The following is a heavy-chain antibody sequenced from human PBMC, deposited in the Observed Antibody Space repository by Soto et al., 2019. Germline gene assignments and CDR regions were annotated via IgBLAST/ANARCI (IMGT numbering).Heavy chain of an antibody. CDR2: IDPKSGGT. CDR1: GPTFLAYY. J-gene: IGHJ4*02. V-gene: IGHV1-2*02. D-gene: IGHD5-12*01. CDR3: ARVSVDVPE. Sequence: QLVQSGAEVKKPGASVRVSCKTSGPTFLAYYIHWVRQAPGQGLEWMGWIDPKSGGTTYEQKFLRRVTMTRDTSINTAYMDLNRLTSDDTAVYYCARVSVDVPEWGQGTLISVSS.